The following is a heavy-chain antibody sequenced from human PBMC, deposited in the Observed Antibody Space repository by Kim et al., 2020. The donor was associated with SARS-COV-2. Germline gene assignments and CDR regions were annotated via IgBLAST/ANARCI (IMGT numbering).Heavy chain of an antibody. Sequence: GGSLRLSCTASGFTFSNYAMNWVRQAPGRGLEWVSVISAGGEKTYYADSVKGRFTISRDNSRNTLYLQMNSLRAEDTAVYYCAKGFGLMVYTIGAGGAFDIWGQGTMVTVSS. D-gene: IGHD2-8*01. CDR1: GFTFSNYA. CDR3: AKGFGLMVYTIGAGGAFDI. CDR2: ISAGGEKT. V-gene: IGHV3-23*01. J-gene: IGHJ3*02.